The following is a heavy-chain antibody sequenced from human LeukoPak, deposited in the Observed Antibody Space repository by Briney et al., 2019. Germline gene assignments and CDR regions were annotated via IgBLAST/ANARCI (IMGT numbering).Heavy chain of an antibody. Sequence: PSETLFLTCTVSGGSISSGSYYWGWIRQPPGKGLEWIGSIYYSGSTYYNPSLRSRVTISVNTSKNQFSLKLSSVTAADTAVYYCARGVQITMVRGVRGAFDIWGQGTMVTVSS. D-gene: IGHD3-10*01. J-gene: IGHJ3*02. CDR1: GGSISSGSYY. CDR2: IYYSGST. CDR3: ARGVQITMVRGVRGAFDI. V-gene: IGHV4-39*07.